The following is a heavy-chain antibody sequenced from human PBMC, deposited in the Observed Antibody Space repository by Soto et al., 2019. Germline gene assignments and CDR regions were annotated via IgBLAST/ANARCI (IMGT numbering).Heavy chain of an antibody. D-gene: IGHD1-26*01. V-gene: IGHV3-33*01. J-gene: IGHJ4*02. CDR1: GFTFGSFG. CDR3: ARDPDSGSYYVFDY. Sequence: QVQLVESGGGVVQPGRSLRLSCAASGFTFGSFGMHWVRQAPGKGLEWVAVIWYDGSNKYYADSVKGRFTISRDNSKNPLYLQMNSLRAEDTAVYYCARDPDSGSYYVFDYWGQGTLVTVSS. CDR2: IWYDGSNK.